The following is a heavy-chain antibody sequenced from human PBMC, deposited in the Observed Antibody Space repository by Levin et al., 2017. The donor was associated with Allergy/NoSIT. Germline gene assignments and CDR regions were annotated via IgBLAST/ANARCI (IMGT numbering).Heavy chain of an antibody. Sequence: GGSLRLSCAASGFTFSSYAMSWVRQAPGKGLEWVSAISGSGGSTYYADSVKGRFTISRDNSKNTLYLQMNSLRAEDTAVYYCAKYSLTTVTLYLWAPQNDGFDYWGQGTLVTVSS. D-gene: IGHD4-17*01. J-gene: IGHJ4*02. V-gene: IGHV3-23*01. CDR2: ISGSGGST. CDR3: AKYSLTTVTLYLWAPQNDGFDY. CDR1: GFTFSSYA.